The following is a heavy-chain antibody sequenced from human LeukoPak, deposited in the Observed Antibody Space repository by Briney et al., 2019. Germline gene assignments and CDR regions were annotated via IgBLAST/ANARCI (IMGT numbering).Heavy chain of an antibody. CDR1: GFTFSGAW. V-gene: IGHV3-15*01. CDR2: IKSKTDGGTT. Sequence: GGSLRLSCAASGFTFSGAWMSWVRQAPGKGREWVGRIKSKTDGGTTDYAAPVKDRFTISRDDSNNMLYLQVNSLQTEDTAVYYCSAGVGTTDFNYWGQGTLVTVSS. D-gene: IGHD2/OR15-2a*01. CDR3: SAGVGTTDFNY. J-gene: IGHJ4*02.